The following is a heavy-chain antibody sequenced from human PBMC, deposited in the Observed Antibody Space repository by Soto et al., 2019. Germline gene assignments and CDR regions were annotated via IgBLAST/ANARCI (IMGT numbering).Heavy chain of an antibody. CDR3: ADCSGGSFAGADYYYYMDV. J-gene: IGHJ6*03. CDR2: ISGSGGST. Sequence: GGSLRLSCAASGFTFSSYAMSWVRQAPGKGLEWVSAISGSGGSTYYADSVKGRFTISRDNSKNTLYLQMNSLRAEDTAVYYCADCSGGSFAGADYYYYMDVWGKGTTVTVSS. V-gene: IGHV3-23*01. D-gene: IGHD2-15*01. CDR1: GFTFSSYA.